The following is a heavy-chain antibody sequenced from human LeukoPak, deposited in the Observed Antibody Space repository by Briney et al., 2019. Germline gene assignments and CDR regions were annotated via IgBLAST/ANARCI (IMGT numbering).Heavy chain of an antibody. V-gene: IGHV3-48*01. J-gene: IGHJ6*04. D-gene: IGHD3-10*02. CDR1: GFTFSSYS. CDR2: ISSSSSTI. Sequence: GGSLRLSCAASGFTFSSYSMNWVRRAPGKGLEWVSYISSSSSTIYYADSVKGRFTISRDNAKNSLYLQMNSLRAEDTAVYYCAELGITMIGGVWGKGTTVTISS. CDR3: AELGITMIGGV.